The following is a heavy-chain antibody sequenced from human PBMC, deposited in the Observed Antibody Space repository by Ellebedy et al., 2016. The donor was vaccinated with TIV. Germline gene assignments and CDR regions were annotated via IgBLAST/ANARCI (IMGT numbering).Heavy chain of an antibody. CDR1: GFTFSSYW. CDR3: ARVPWGSGAVNWFDP. CDR2: IKEDGSEK. V-gene: IGHV3-7*01. D-gene: IGHD3-10*01. Sequence: GESLKISCAASGFTFSSYWMSWVRQAPGKGLEWVANIKEDGSEKYFVDSVKGRFTISRDTAKNSLYLQMNSLRAEETAVYYCARVPWGSGAVNWFDPWGQGTLVTVSS. J-gene: IGHJ5*02.